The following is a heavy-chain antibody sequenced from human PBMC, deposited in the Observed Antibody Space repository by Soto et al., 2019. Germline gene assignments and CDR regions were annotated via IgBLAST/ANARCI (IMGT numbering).Heavy chain of an antibody. V-gene: IGHV1-24*01. CDR3: AAGGTRWLQSPVDY. CDR2: VDPEDGET. D-gene: IGHD1-1*01. CDR1: GHTLTEFS. Sequence: QVQLVQSGAEVKKPGASVKVSCKVSGHTLTEFSMHWVRQAPGKGLEWMGGVDPEDGETIYAQRFQGRVTMTEDTSTDSAYMELSSLRSEDTAVYYCAAGGTRWLQSPVDYWGQGTLVTVSS. J-gene: IGHJ4*02.